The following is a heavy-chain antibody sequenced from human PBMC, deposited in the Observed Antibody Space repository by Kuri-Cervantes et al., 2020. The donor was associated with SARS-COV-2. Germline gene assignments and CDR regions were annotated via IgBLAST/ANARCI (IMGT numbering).Heavy chain of an antibody. CDR1: GGAFSGYY. Sequence: ESLKISCAVYGGAFSGYYWSWIRQPPGKGLEWIGEINHSGSTNYNPSLKSRVTISVDTSKNQFSLKLSSVTAADTAVYYCARGSMVRGGNPWFDPWGQGTLVTVSS. V-gene: IGHV4-34*01. J-gene: IGHJ5*02. D-gene: IGHD3-10*01. CDR3: ARGSMVRGGNPWFDP. CDR2: INHSGST.